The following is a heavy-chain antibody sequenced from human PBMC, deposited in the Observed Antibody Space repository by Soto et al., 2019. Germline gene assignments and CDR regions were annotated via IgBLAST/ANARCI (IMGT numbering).Heavy chain of an antibody. J-gene: IGHJ4*02. D-gene: IGHD2-15*01. CDR3: ARSCSGAYYGLDY. V-gene: IGHV1-69*18. Sequence: QVQLVQSGAEVKKPGSSVKVSCKASGGTFSSSFINWVRQAPGQGLEWMGSIIPVFATPNYAQKFQGRVTITADASTSTAYMELSSLTAEDAAVYYCARSCSGAYYGLDYWGQGTLVTVSS. CDR2: IIPVFATP. CDR1: GGTFSSSF.